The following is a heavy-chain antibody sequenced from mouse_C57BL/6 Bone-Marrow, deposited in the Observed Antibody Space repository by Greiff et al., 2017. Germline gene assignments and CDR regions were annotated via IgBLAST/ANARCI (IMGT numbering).Heavy chain of an antibody. V-gene: IGHV1-59*01. J-gene: IGHJ4*01. D-gene: IGHD1-1*01. CDR2: IDPSDSYT. Sequence: VQLQQSGAELVRPGTSVKLSCKASGYTFTSYWMHWVKQSPGQGLEWIGAIDPSDSYTNYNQKFKGKATLTVDTSSSTAYMQLSSLTSEDSAVYYCARRLSKVVDYYAMDYWGQGTSVTVSS. CDR1: GYTFTSYW. CDR3: ARRLSKVVDYYAMDY.